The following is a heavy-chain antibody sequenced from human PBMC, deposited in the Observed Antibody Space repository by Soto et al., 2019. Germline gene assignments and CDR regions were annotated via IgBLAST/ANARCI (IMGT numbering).Heavy chain of an antibody. CDR2: MNPNSGNT. D-gene: IGHD4-17*01. CDR3: ARGSTTVTTRYYYYMDV. CDR1: GYTFTSYD. Sequence: QVQLVQSEAEVKKPGASVKVSCKASGYTFTSYDINWVRQATGQGLEWMGWMNPNSGNTGYAQKFQGRVTMTRNTSISTAYMELSSLRSEDTAVYYCARGSTTVTTRYYYYMDVWGKGTTVTVSS. J-gene: IGHJ6*03. V-gene: IGHV1-8*01.